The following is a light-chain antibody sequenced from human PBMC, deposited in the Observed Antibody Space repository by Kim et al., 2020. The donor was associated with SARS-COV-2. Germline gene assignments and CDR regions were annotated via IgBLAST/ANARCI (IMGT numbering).Light chain of an antibody. CDR1: SSDVGGYNY. V-gene: IGLV2-14*03. J-gene: IGLJ2*01. Sequence: QSALTQPASVSGSPGQSITISCTGTSSDVGGYNYVSWYQQHPGKAPKLMIYDVSIRLSGVSDRFSGSKSGNTASLTISGLQTEDGADYYCSSYTTSTTRVFGGGTQLTVL. CDR2: DVS. CDR3: SSYTTSTTRV.